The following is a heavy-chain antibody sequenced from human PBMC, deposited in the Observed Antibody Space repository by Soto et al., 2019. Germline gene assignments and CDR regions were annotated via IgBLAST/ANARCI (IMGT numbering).Heavy chain of an antibody. CDR3: ATTVTRLIAFDS. D-gene: IGHD4-17*01. CDR1: GFTVSSHY. CDR2: LYASDST. Sequence: LRLSCAASGFTVSSHYMSWVRQTPGRGLEWVSILYASDSTFYADSVEGRFTISRDNSKNTVYLQLNSLRAEDTAVYYCATTVTRLIAFDSWGQGALVTVSS. J-gene: IGHJ4*02. V-gene: IGHV3-53*01.